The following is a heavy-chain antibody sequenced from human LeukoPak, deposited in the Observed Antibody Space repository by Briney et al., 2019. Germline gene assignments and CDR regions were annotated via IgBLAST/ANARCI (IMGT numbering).Heavy chain of an antibody. Sequence: SVKVSCKASGYTFTGYYMHWVRQAPGQGLEWMGGIIPIFGTANYAQKFQGRVTITADESTSTAYMELSSLRSEDTAVYYCARGPPHLRGVTFFDYWGQGTLVTVSS. D-gene: IGHD3-10*01. CDR1: GYTFTGYY. V-gene: IGHV1-69*13. J-gene: IGHJ4*02. CDR3: ARGPPHLRGVTFFDY. CDR2: IIPIFGTA.